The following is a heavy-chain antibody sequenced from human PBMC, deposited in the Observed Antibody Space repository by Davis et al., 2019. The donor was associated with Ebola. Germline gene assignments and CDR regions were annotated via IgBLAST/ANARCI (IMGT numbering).Heavy chain of an antibody. J-gene: IGHJ4*02. Sequence: SETLSLTCAVYGGSFSSYYWSWIRQPPGKGLEWIGYIYYSGSTNYNPSLKSRVTISVDTSKNQFSLKLSSVTAADTAVYYCARGLLWFGELPRYYFDYWGQGTLVTVSS. V-gene: IGHV4-59*01. D-gene: IGHD3-10*01. CDR3: ARGLLWFGELPRYYFDY. CDR1: GGSFSSYY. CDR2: IYYSGST.